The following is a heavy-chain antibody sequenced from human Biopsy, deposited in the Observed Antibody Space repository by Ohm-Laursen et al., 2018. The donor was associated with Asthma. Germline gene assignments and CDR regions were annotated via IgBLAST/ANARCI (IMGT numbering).Heavy chain of an antibody. CDR2: ISYDGTNK. Sequence: SLRLSCSASGFIFSNYALHWVRQAPGKGLEWVAVISYDGTNKYYADSAKGRFTISRDRSKNTLYLQMNSLRPEDTAVYYCARASIIYAGKVSHRNFYGLDVWGQGTTVTVSS. D-gene: IGHD4-23*01. CDR3: ARASIIYAGKVSHRNFYGLDV. CDR1: GFIFSNYA. V-gene: IGHV3-30-3*01. J-gene: IGHJ6*02.